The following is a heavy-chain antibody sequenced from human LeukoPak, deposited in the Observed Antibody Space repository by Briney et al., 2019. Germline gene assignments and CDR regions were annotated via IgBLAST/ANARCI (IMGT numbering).Heavy chain of an antibody. D-gene: IGHD6-13*01. V-gene: IGHV4-4*07. CDR2: VYTSGST. Sequence: PLETLSLTRAVSGGSISSYYWSWIRQPAAKGLEWIGRVYTSGSTNYNPSLKSRVTMSVDTSKNQFSLKLSSVTAADTAVYYCARDMGLICSSRGAFDIWGQGTMVTVSS. J-gene: IGHJ3*02. CDR1: GGSISSYY. CDR3: ARDMGLICSSRGAFDI.